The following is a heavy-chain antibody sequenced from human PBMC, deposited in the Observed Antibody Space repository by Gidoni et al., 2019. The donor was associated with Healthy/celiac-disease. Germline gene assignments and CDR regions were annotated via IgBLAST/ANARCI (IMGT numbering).Heavy chain of an antibody. CDR1: GFTFSDYY. D-gene: IGHD6-19*01. CDR3: ARDRYSSGWYGNDYYYGMDV. V-gene: IGHV3-11*01. Sequence: QVQLVESGGGLVKPGGSLRLSCAASGFTFSDYYMSWIRQAPGKGLEWVSYISSSGSTIYYADSVKGRFTISRDNAKNSLYLQMNSLRAEDTAVYYCARDRYSSGWYGNDYYYGMDVWGQGTTVTVSS. CDR2: ISSSGSTI. J-gene: IGHJ6*02.